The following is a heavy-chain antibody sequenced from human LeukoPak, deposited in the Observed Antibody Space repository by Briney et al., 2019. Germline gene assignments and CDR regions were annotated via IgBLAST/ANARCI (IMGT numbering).Heavy chain of an antibody. CDR3: ARALYCSSTSCYGLKYYYYYGMDV. CDR1: GASISSITNY. J-gene: IGHJ6*02. Sequence: PSETLSLTCSVSGASISSITNYWGWIRQAPGKGLEWIGSIFYSGVTYYNPSLKGRVTISVDTSKNQFSLKVRSVTAADTAVYYCARALYCSSTSCYGLKYYYYYGMDVWGQGTTVTVSS. CDR2: IFYSGVT. D-gene: IGHD2-2*01. V-gene: IGHV4-39*02.